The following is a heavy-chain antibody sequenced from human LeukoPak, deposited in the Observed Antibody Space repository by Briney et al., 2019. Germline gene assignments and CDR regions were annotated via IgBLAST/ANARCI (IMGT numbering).Heavy chain of an antibody. CDR3: ARDLRGKSDY. CDR1: GVTFSNYW. V-gene: IGHV3-74*01. D-gene: IGHD4-23*01. CDR2: INHDGSRT. Sequence: GGSLRLSCAASGVTFSNYWVHGVRQAPGKGLVWVSRINHDGSRTDYADSVKGRFTISRDNAKNTLYLQMNSLRAEDTAVYFCARDLRGKSDYWGQGTLVTVSS. J-gene: IGHJ4*02.